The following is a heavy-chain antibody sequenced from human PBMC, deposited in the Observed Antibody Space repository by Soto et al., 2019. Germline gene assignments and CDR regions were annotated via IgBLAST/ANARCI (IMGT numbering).Heavy chain of an antibody. V-gene: IGHV4-59*08. J-gene: IGHJ4*02. CDR1: GGSISSYY. D-gene: IGHD4-17*01. CDR2: IYYSGST. CDR3: ARHGVYGDYVLDY. Sequence: QVQLQESGPGLVKPSETLSLTCTVSGGSISSYYWSWIRQPPGKGLEWIGYIYYSGSTNYNPSLKSRVTISVDTSKNQFSLKLSSVTAADTAVHYCARHGVYGDYVLDYWGQGTLVTVSS.